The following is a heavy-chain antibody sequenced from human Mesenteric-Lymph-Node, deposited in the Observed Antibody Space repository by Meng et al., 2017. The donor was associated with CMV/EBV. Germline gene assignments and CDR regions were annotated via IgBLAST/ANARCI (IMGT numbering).Heavy chain of an antibody. Sequence: SETLSLTCTVSGGSISSYYWSWIRQPPGKGLEWIGYIYYSGSTNYNPSLKSRVTISVDTSKNQFSLKLSSVTAADTAVYYCARGAYDFWSGYGYWGQGTLVTVSS. CDR2: IYYSGST. CDR3: ARGAYDFWSGYGY. J-gene: IGHJ4*02. D-gene: IGHD3-3*01. V-gene: IGHV4-59*01. CDR1: GGSISSYY.